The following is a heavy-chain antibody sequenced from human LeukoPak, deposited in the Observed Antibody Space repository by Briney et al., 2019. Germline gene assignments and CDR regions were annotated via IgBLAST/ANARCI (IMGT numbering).Heavy chain of an antibody. Sequence: GESLKISCKGSGYSFTSYWIGWVRQMPGKGLEWMVIIYPGGSDTRYSPSFKGQVTISADKSISTAYLQWSSLKASDTAMYYCARRGYYDSSGYLPLDYWGQGTLVTVSS. J-gene: IGHJ4*02. V-gene: IGHV5-51*01. CDR1: GYSFTSYW. D-gene: IGHD3-22*01. CDR2: IYPGGSDT. CDR3: ARRGYYDSSGYLPLDY.